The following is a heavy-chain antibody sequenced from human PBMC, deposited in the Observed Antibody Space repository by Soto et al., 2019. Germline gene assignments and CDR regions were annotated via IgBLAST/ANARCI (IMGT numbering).Heavy chain of an antibody. D-gene: IGHD2-21*02. V-gene: IGHV2-70*01. CDR1: GFSLSTSGMC. Sequence: SGPTLVNPTQTLTLTCTFSGFSLSTSGMCVSWIRQPPGKALEWLALIDWDDDKYYSTSLKTRLTISKDTSKNQVVLTMTNMDPVDTATYYCARIPGGDCANYYYCGMDVWGQGTTVTVSS. CDR2: IDWDDDK. J-gene: IGHJ6*02. CDR3: ARIPGGDCANYYYCGMDV.